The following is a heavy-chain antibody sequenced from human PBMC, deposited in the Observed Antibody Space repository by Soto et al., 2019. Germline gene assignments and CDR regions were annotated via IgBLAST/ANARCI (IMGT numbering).Heavy chain of an antibody. D-gene: IGHD3-10*01. CDR3: ARASDYNWFDP. CDR1: GGSISSGGYS. CDR2: IYHSGST. Sequence: QLQLQESGSGLVKPSQTLSLTCAVSGGSISSGGYSWSWIRQPPGKGLEWIGYIYHSGSTYYNPSLKSRVTISVDRSKNQCSRKLSSVTAADTAVYYCARASDYNWFDPWGQGTLVTVSS. J-gene: IGHJ5*02. V-gene: IGHV4-30-2*01.